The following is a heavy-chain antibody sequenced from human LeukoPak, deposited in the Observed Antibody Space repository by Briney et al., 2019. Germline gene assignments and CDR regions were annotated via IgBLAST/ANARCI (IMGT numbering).Heavy chain of an antibody. CDR2: IRYDGSNK. V-gene: IGHV3-30*02. D-gene: IGHD3-22*01. Sequence: GGSLRLSCAASGFTFSSYGMNWVRQAPGKGLEWVAFIRYDGSNKYYADSVKGRFTISRDNSKNTLYPQMNSLRAEDTAVYYCAKAACYYYDSSGYDCSDAFDIWGEGTMVTVSS. J-gene: IGHJ3*02. CDR3: AKAACYYYDSSGYDCSDAFDI. CDR1: GFTFSSYG.